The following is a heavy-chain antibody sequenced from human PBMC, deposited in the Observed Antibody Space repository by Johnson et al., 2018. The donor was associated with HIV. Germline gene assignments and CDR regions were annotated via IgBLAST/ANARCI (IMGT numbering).Heavy chain of an antibody. Sequence: QVQLVESGGGVVKPGGSLRLSCAASGFTFSSYGMHWVRQAPGKGLEWVVFIRYDRSNKYFADSVKGRFTISRDNSRNTLYLQMNSLRAEDTAVYYCARGRDFSSGLDGGAFDIWGQGTMVSVSS. CDR3: ARGRDFSSGLDGGAFDI. D-gene: IGHD6-19*01. CDR2: IRYDRSNK. V-gene: IGHV3-30*02. CDR1: GFTFSSYG. J-gene: IGHJ3*02.